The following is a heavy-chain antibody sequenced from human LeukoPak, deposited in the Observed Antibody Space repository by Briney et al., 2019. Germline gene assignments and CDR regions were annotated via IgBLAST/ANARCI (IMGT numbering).Heavy chain of an antibody. CDR1: GFTFTSYW. CDR3: AREVGSAARGR. J-gene: IGHJ4*02. V-gene: IGHV3-7*05. CDR2: IKEDGSEK. D-gene: IGHD1-26*01. Sequence: GGSLRLSCAASGFTFTSYWMSWVRQAPGKGLEWVANIKEDGSEKYYADSVKGRFTISRDNAKNSVYLQMNSLRAEDTAVYYCAREVGSAARGRWGQGTLVIVSS.